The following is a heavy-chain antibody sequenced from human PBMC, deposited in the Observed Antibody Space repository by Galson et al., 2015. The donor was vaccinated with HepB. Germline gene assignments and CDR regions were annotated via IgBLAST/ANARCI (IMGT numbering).Heavy chain of an antibody. CDR1: GFTFSSYG. J-gene: IGHJ3*02. Sequence: SLRLSCAASGFTFSSYGMHRVRQAPGKGLEWVAVIWYDGSNKYYADSVKGRFTISRDNSKNTLYLQMNSLRAEDTAVYYCAKDMYSSGNAFDIWGQGTMVTVSS. D-gene: IGHD6-19*01. CDR3: AKDMYSSGNAFDI. CDR2: IWYDGSNK. V-gene: IGHV3-33*06.